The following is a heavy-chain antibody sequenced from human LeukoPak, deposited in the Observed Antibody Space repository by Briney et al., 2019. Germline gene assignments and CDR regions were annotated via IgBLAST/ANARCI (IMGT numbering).Heavy chain of an antibody. V-gene: IGHV1-69*05. D-gene: IGHD3-10*01. Sequence: SVKVSCKASGGTFSSYAISWVRQAPGQGLEWMGGIIPIFGTANYAQKFQGRVTITTDESTSTAYMELSSLRSEDTAVYYCARGNSGSGSARYYYYSMDVWGKGTTVTVSS. J-gene: IGHJ6*03. CDR1: GGTFSSYA. CDR2: IIPIFGTA. CDR3: ARGNSGSGSARYYYYSMDV.